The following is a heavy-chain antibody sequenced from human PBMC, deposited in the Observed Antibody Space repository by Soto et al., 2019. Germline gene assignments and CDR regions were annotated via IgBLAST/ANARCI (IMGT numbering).Heavy chain of an antibody. D-gene: IGHD3-3*01. CDR1: GVSISSSSYY. CDR2: IYYSVIT. Sequence: PSETLSLTFTFSGVSISSSSYYSGWIRQPPGKGLEWIGSIYYSVITYYNPSLKSRVTISVDTSKNHFSLKLSSVTAADTAVYYCATAQDDFWSGINWFDPWGQGTPVTVSS. V-gene: IGHV4-39*07. CDR3: ATAQDDFWSGINWFDP. J-gene: IGHJ5*02.